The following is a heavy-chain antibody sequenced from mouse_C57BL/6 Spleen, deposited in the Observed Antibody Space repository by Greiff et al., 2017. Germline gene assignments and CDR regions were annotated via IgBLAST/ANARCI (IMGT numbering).Heavy chain of an antibody. CDR3: ARRAGSYYFDY. D-gene: IGHD3-1*01. CDR2: IDPSDSYT. J-gene: IGHJ2*01. V-gene: IGHV1-50*01. Sequence: QVQLQQPGAELVKPGASVKLSCKASGYTFTSYWMQWVKQRPGQGLEWIGEIDPSDSYTNYNQKFNGKATLTVDTSSSTAYMQLSSLTSEDSAVYYCARRAGSYYFDYWGQGTTLTVSS. CDR1: GYTFTSYW.